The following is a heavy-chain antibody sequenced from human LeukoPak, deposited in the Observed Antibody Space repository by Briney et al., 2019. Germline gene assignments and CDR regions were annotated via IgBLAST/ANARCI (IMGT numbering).Heavy chain of an antibody. J-gene: IGHJ4*02. V-gene: IGHV3-74*01. CDR1: GNYC. D-gene: IGHD2-2*01. Sequence: GGSLRLSCAASGNYCMHWVRQAPGKGLVWVSHVNSDGSWTTYADSVKGRFTISKDNAKNTVYLQMNNLRAEDTAVYYCVSFYETYWGRGTLVTVSS. CDR3: VSFYETY. CDR2: VNSDGSWT.